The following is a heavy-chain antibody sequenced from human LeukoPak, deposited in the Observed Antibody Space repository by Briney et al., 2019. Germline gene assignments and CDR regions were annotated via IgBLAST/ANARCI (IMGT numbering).Heavy chain of an antibody. J-gene: IGHJ3*02. Sequence: GGSLRLSCAASGFTFSSYSMNWVRQAPGKGLEWVSSISSSSSYIYYADSVKGRFTISRDNAKNSLYLQMNSLRAEDTAVYYCAREASKTGAFDIWGQGTTVTVSS. CDR2: ISSSSSYI. V-gene: IGHV3-21*01. CDR3: AREASKTGAFDI. CDR1: GFTFSSYS.